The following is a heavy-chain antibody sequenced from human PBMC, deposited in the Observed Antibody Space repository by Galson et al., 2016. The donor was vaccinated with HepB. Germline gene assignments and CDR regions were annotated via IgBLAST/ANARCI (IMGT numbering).Heavy chain of an antibody. D-gene: IGHD6-13*01. Sequence: SCKASGYNFIGYYIHWVRQAPGQGLEWMGWINPNTGDTKYAQKFQGRVTVTRDTSISTAYMELSRLRSDDTAIYYCARDMGGLIAAAGTLDYWGQGTLVTVSS. CDR1: GYNFIGYY. V-gene: IGHV1-2*02. J-gene: IGHJ4*02. CDR2: INPNTGDT. CDR3: ARDMGGLIAAAGTLDY.